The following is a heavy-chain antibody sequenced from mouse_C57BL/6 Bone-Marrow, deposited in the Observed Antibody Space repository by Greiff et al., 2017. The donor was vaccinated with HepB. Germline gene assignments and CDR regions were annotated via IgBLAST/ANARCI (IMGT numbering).Heavy chain of an antibody. CDR2: INPSSGYT. D-gene: IGHD1-1*01. CDR3: ESLYAFFAY. V-gene: IGHV1-7*01. Sequence: VQLQQSGAELAKPGASVKLSCKASGYTFTSYWMHWVNQRPGQGLEWIGYINPSSGYTKYNQKFKYKATLTADKSSSTAYMQLSSLTYKDSAVYYCESLYAFFAYWGQGTLVTVSA. CDR1: GYTFTSYW. J-gene: IGHJ3*01.